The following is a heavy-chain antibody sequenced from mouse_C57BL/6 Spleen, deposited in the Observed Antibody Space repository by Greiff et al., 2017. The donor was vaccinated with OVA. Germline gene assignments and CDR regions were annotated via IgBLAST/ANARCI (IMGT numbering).Heavy chain of an antibody. J-gene: IGHJ1*03. Sequence: QVQLQQSGAELVKPGASVKISCKASGYAFSSYWMNWVKQRPGKGLEWIGQIYPGDGDTNYNGKFKGKATLTADKSSSTAYMQLSSLTSEDSAVYFCARRLRYLWYFDVWGKGTTVTVSS. D-gene: IGHD1-1*01. CDR1: GYAFSSYW. CDR3: ARRLRYLWYFDV. CDR2: IYPGDGDT. V-gene: IGHV1-80*01.